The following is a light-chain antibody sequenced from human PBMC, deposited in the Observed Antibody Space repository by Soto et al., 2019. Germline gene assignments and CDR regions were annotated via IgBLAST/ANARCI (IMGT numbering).Light chain of an antibody. CDR3: QQRSTWLT. CDR1: QSVSSY. V-gene: IGKV3-11*01. Sequence: EIVLTQSPATLSLSPGERATLSCRASQSVSSYLAWYQQKPGQAPRLLIYDASNRATGIPARFSGSGSGTDFTLTISSLEPEDFAFYYCQQRSTWLTFGGGTKVDIK. J-gene: IGKJ4*01. CDR2: DAS.